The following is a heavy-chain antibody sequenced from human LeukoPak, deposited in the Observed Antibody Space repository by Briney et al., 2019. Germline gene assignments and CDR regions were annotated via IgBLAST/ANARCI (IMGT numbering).Heavy chain of an antibody. Sequence: SETLSLTCTVSGVYITSRTNYWGWIRQPPGKGLEWIGSIYSSGTTYYNPSLKSRVTISEDTSKNRFSLELSSVTAADTAVYYCARHRRGTYYSAFDIWGQGTMVTVST. CDR3: ARHRRGTYYSAFDI. J-gene: IGHJ3*02. V-gene: IGHV4-39*01. CDR2: IYSSGTT. CDR1: GVYITSRTNY. D-gene: IGHD1-26*01.